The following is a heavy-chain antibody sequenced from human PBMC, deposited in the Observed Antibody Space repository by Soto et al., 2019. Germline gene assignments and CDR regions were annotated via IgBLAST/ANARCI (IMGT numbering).Heavy chain of an antibody. Sequence: EVQLLESGGGLVQPGGSPRLSCAASGFTFSSYAMSWVRQAPGKGLEWVSAISGSGGSTYYADSVKGRFTISRDNSKNTLYLQMNSLRAEDTAVYYCAKDLSSTVYDILTGYYIDWFDPWGQGTLVTVSS. J-gene: IGHJ5*02. CDR2: ISGSGGST. CDR3: AKDLSSTVYDILTGYYIDWFDP. CDR1: GFTFSSYA. D-gene: IGHD3-9*01. V-gene: IGHV3-23*01.